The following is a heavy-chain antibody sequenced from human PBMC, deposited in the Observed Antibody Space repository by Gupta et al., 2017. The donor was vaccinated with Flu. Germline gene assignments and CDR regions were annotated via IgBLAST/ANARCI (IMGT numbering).Heavy chain of an antibody. CDR2: IYPIGSET. V-gene: IGHV5-51*01. CDR3: ARTADWRSFFGY. J-gene: IGHJ4*01. D-gene: IGHD3-9*01. CDR1: GYIFTKFY. Sequence: EVQLVQSGAEVKKPGESLKISCQASGYIFTKFYIAWVRQVPGKGLEWMGLIYPIGSETRYSPSFQGRITISADKSTDTAYLQWNSLQTSDTGIYYCARTADWRSFFGYWGHGAQVIVS.